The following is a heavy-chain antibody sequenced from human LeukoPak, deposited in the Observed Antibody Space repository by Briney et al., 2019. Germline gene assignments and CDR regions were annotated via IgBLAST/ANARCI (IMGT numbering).Heavy chain of an antibody. J-gene: IGHJ6*02. V-gene: IGHV4-39*07. CDR3: ARGVGEQLAPYYYYGMDV. Sequence: PSETLSLTCTVSGGSISGTSYYLGWIRQPPGKGLEWIGGIYYSGTTYYNPSLKSRVTISVDTSKNQFSLKLNSVTAADTAVYYCARGVGEQLAPYYYYGMDVWGQGTTVTVSS. CDR2: IYYSGTT. D-gene: IGHD6-13*01. CDR1: GGSISGTSYY.